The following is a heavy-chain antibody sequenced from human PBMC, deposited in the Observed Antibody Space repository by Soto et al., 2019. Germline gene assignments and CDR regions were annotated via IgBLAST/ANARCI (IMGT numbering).Heavy chain of an antibody. D-gene: IGHD3-22*01. Sequence: EASVKVSCKDSGYTFTGYYMQWVRQAPGQGLEWMGWINPNSGGTNYAQKFQGWVTMTRDTSISTAYMELSRLRSDDTAVYYCARETLDYDSSGNMDYWGQGTLVTVPQ. CDR3: ARETLDYDSSGNMDY. V-gene: IGHV1-2*04. J-gene: IGHJ4*02. CDR2: INPNSGGT. CDR1: GYTFTGYY.